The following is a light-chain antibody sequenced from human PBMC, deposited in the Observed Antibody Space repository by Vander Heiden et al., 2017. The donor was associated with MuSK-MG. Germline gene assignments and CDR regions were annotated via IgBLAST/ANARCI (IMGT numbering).Light chain of an antibody. V-gene: IGLV2-14*01. CDR2: DVS. CDR3: ISYTSSNTYV. J-gene: IGLJ1*01. CDR1: SSDVGTFNY. Sequence: QSALTQPASVSGSPGQSITISCTGTSSDVGTFNYVSWYQQHPGKAPKLMIYDVSNRPSGVSNRFSGSKSGNTASLTISGLQAEDEADYYCISYTSSNTYVFGTGTRVTVL.